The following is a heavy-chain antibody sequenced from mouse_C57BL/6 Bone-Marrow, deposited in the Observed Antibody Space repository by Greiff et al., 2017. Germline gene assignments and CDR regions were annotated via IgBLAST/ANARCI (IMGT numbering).Heavy chain of an antibody. CDR2: IDPADSYT. D-gene: IGHD3-3*01. V-gene: IGHV1-50*01. Sequence: QVQLQQPGAELVKPGASVKISCKASGYTFTSYCMQWVKQRPGQGLEWIGEIDPADSYTNYNQKFKGKATLTVDTSSSTAYMQLRSLTSEDAAVYYCARGCYGWFAVWGTGTMVTVS. CDR3: ARGCYGWFAV. CDR1: GYTFTSYC. J-gene: IGHJ1*03.